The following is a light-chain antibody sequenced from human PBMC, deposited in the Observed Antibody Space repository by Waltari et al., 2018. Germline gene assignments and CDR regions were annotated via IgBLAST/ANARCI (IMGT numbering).Light chain of an antibody. CDR3: QVWETTSGHPTAV. J-gene: IGLJ2*01. CDR2: YDS. V-gene: IGLV3-21*01. Sequence: SYVMSQPPPVSVAPGETARITCPGDNIDGKSVHWYPQKPGQAPVVVIYYDSDRPSGIPERFSGSNSGDTATLTITRVEAGDEADYSCQVWETTSGHPTAVFGGGTKLTVL. CDR1: NIDGKS.